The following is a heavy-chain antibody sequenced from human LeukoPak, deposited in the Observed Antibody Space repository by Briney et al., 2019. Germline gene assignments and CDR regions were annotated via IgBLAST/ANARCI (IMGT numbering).Heavy chain of an antibody. Sequence: SETLSLTRAVYGGSFSGYYWSWIRQPPGKGLEWIGEINHSGSTNYNPSLKSRVTISVDTSKNQFSLKLSSVTAADTAVYYCARGRTYSSSRPPTNWGQGTLVTVSS. CDR2: INHSGST. J-gene: IGHJ4*02. V-gene: IGHV4-34*01. CDR1: GGSFSGYY. CDR3: ARGRTYSSSRPPTN. D-gene: IGHD6-13*01.